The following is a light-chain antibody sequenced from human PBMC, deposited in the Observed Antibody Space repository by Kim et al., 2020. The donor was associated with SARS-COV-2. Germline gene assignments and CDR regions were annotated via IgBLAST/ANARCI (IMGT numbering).Light chain of an antibody. CDR1: QSVSSD. Sequence: EIVMTQSPATLSVSPGERATLSCRASQSVSSDLAWYQQKPGQAPRLLIYGASTRATGIPARFSGSGSGTDFTLTISSLQSEDFAVYYCQHYNNWPHTFGQGTKLEI. CDR3: QHYNNWPHT. CDR2: GAS. J-gene: IGKJ2*01. V-gene: IGKV3-15*01.